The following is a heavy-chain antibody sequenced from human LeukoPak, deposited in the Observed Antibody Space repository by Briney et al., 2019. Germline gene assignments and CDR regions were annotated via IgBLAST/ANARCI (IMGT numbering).Heavy chain of an antibody. CDR1: GGSFSGYY. CDR3: ARRRAMIVVVKYYFDY. D-gene: IGHD3-22*01. J-gene: IGHJ4*02. Sequence: TSETLSLTCAVYGGSFSGYYWSWIRQPPGKGLEWIGEINHSGSTNYNPSLKSRVTISVDTSKNQFSLKLGSVTAADTAVYYCARRRAMIVVVKYYFDYWGQGTLVTVSS. CDR2: INHSGST. V-gene: IGHV4-34*01.